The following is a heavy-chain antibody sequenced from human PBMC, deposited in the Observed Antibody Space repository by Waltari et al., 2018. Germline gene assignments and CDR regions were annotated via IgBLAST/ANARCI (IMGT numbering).Heavy chain of an antibody. CDR1: GFTFSSYE. J-gene: IGHJ3*02. CDR2: ISSSGSNI. V-gene: IGHV3-48*03. Sequence: EVQLVESGGGLVQPGGSLRLSCAASGFTFSSYEMNWVRQAPGEGLEWASYISSSGSNIYYADSVKGRFTISRDNAKNSVYLQMNSLRGEDTAVYHCARDGLRRRGFDIWGQGTMVTVSS. D-gene: IGHD5-12*01. CDR3: ARDGLRRRGFDI.